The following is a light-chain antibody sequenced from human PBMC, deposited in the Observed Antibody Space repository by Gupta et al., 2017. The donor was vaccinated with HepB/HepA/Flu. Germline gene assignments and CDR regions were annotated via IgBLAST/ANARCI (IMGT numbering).Light chain of an antibody. Sequence: NFMLTHPHSVSGSPGETGIISCTRSSGRIASNDVQWYQQRPGNAPTTLVSADYQSPSGVPGRSACSIDISSNSPPLTISGLKTEDEAEYYCQYYHNPYVFGTGT. V-gene: IGLV6-57*03. CDR2: ADY. CDR3: QYYHNPYV. J-gene: IGLJ1*01. CDR1: SGRIASND.